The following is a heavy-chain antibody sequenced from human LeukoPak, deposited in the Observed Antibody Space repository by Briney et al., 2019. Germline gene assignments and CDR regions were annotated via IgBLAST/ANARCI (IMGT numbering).Heavy chain of an antibody. CDR3: ARGSRVATILSY. V-gene: IGHV4-39*07. CDR1: GGSISSSSYY. CDR2: IYYSGST. Sequence: PSETLSLTCTVSGGSISSSSYYWGWIRQPPGKGLEWIGSIYYSGSTYYNPSLKSRVTISVDTSKNQFSLKLSSVTAADTAVYYCARGSRVATILSYWGQGTLVTVSS. J-gene: IGHJ4*02. D-gene: IGHD5-12*01.